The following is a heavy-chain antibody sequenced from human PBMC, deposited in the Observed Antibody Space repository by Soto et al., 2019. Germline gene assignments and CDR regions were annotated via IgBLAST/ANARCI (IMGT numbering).Heavy chain of an antibody. CDR2: INPNSGGT. J-gene: IGHJ5*02. V-gene: IGHV1-2*04. CDR1: GYTFTGYY. Sequence: QVQLVQSGAEVKKPGASVKVSCKASGYTFTGYYMHWVRQAPGQGLEWMGWINPNSGGTNYAQKFQGWVTMTRDTSISTAYMELSRLRSDDTAVYYCARESKRRLLLFGLFDPWGQGTLVTVS. CDR3: ARESKRRLLLFGLFDP. D-gene: IGHD2-21*02.